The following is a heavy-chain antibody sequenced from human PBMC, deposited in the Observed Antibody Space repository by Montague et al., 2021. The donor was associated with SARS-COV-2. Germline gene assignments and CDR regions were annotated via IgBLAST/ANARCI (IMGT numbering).Heavy chain of an antibody. CDR2: INYGGST. D-gene: IGHD1-1*01. CDR1: GGSFSDYH. V-gene: IGHV4-34*01. Sequence: SETLSLTCAVYGGSFSDYHWTWIRQSPGGGLEWIGQINYGGSTKYNPSLRSRVTISIDTSKNLFSLKLTSVTAADTAVYYCARGAPGYWGQGTLVTVSS. CDR3: ARGAPGY. J-gene: IGHJ4*02.